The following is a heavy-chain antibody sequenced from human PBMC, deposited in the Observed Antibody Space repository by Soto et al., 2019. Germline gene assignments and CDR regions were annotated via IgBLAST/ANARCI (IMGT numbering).Heavy chain of an antibody. CDR1: GFSFGTYT. CDR2: LSDSVGTT. CDR3: AKHLIGGRLQSPFDL. J-gene: IGHJ4*02. V-gene: IGHV3-23*01. Sequence: GGSLRLSCAVSGFSFGTYTVNWVRQAPGTGLEWVSGLSDSVGTTHYAYSVKGRFTISRDKSKNTLYLQMNNLRAEDTAVYYCAKHLIGGRLQSPFDLWGQGXQVTVYS. D-gene: IGHD3-3*02.